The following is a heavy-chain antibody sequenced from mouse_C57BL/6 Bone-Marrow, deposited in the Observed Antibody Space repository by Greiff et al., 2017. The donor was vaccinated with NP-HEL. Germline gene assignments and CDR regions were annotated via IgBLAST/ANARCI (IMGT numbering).Heavy chain of an antibody. CDR1: GYTFTSYW. V-gene: IGHV1-7*01. CDR2: INPSSGYT. D-gene: IGHD5-1*01. CDR3: ADLRYYFDY. J-gene: IGHJ2*01. Sequence: QVQLQQSGAELAKPGASVKLSCKASGYTFTSYWMHWVKQRPGQGLEWIGYINPSSGYTKYNQKFKDKATLTADKYSSTAYMQLSSLTYEDAAVYYCADLRYYFDYWGQGTTLTVSS.